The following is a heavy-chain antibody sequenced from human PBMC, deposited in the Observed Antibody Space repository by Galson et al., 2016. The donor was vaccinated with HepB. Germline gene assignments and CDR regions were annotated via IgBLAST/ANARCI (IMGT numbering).Heavy chain of an antibody. CDR3: ARTGGWGSGWNFDL. D-gene: IGHD2-15*01. CDR2: INPSGDIT. J-gene: IGHJ2*01. V-gene: IGHV1-46*01. Sequence: SVKVSCKASGNTFSSFSLHRVHWVRQAPGQGLEWMGVINPSGDITGFAQKFQGRITMTRDTSTSTIYMELSSLRSEDTAVYYCARTGGWGSGWNFDLWGRGTLVTVSS. CDR1: GNTFSSFS.